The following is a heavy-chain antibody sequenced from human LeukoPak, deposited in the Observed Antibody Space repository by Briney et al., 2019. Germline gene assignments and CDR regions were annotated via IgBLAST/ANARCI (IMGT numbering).Heavy chain of an antibody. Sequence: GGSLRLSCRASGFTFSNYAMTRVRQAPGKGLEWVSGISGSGGTTYYADSGRGRFTISRDNSKNTLFLQMNRLGAEDTAVYYCVRARWDSTASHFYYFDYWGQGALIIVSS. CDR1: GFTFSNYA. D-gene: IGHD2/OR15-2a*01. J-gene: IGHJ4*02. V-gene: IGHV3-23*01. CDR2: ISGSGGTT. CDR3: VRARWDSTASHFYYFDY.